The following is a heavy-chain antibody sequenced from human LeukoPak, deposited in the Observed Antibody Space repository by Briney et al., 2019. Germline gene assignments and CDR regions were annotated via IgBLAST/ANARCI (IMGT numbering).Heavy chain of an antibody. D-gene: IGHD3-9*01. J-gene: IGHJ4*02. CDR2: IKTDGSAT. V-gene: IGHV3-7*01. CDR1: GFTFSNFW. CDR3: VRNLPGTGY. Sequence: GGSQRLSCAASGFTFSNFWISWVRQAPGKGLEWVANIKTDGSATYYADSVKGRFTISRDNAKNSLYLEINSLRVEDTVVYYCVRNLPGTGYWGQGTLVTVSS.